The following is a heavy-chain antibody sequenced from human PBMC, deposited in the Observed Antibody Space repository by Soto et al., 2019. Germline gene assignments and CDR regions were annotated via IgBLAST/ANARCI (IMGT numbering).Heavy chain of an antibody. D-gene: IGHD3-16*02. CDR1: GGSISSSSYY. V-gene: IGHV4-39*01. CDR3: ARHPPPYYDYVWGSYRVRPEDAFDI. Sequence: SETLSLTCTVSGGSISSSSYYWGWIRQPPGKGLEWIGSIYYSGSTYYNPSLKSRVTISVDTSKNQFSLKLSSVTAADTAVYYCARHPPPYYDYVWGSYRVRPEDAFDIWGQGTMVTVSS. J-gene: IGHJ3*02. CDR2: IYYSGST.